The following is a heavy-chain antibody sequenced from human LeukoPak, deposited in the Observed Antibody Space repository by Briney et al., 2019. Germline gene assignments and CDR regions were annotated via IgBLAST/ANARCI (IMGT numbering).Heavy chain of an antibody. Sequence: GGSLRLSCAASGFTFNNYAMSWVRQAPGKGLEWVSAISGSDAGTYYADSVKGRFTISRDNSKNSLYLQMNSLRAEDTAVYYCAKDLGSYFFYFDYWGQGTLVTVSS. J-gene: IGHJ4*02. V-gene: IGHV3-23*01. CDR3: AKDLGSYFFYFDY. D-gene: IGHD1-26*01. CDR2: ISGSDAGT. CDR1: GFTFNNYA.